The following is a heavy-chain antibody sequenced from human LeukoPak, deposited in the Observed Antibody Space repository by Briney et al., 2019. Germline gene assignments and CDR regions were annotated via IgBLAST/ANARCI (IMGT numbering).Heavy chain of an antibody. CDR3: AKDLSGSYEFDYFDY. CDR1: GFTFSSYA. CDR2: ISGSGGST. D-gene: IGHD1-26*01. V-gene: IGHV3-23*01. J-gene: IGHJ4*02. Sequence: GGPLRLSCAASGFTFSSYAISWVRQAPGKGLEWVSAISGSGGSTYYADSVKGRFTISRDNSKNTLYLQMNSLRAEDTAVYYCAKDLSGSYEFDYFDYWGQGTLVTVSS.